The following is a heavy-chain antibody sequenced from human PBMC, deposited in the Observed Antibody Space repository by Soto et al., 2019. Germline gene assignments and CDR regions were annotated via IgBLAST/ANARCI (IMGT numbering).Heavy chain of an antibody. J-gene: IGHJ3*02. Sequence: EVQLLESGGGLVQPGGSLRLSCTASGFTFSSSAMSWVRQAPGQGLEWVASVSENGGSRGGTYYADSVKGRFTISRDNSKNTLYLKMDSLRGADTAVYYCASAKAVVIAALGIWGQGTMVTVSS. CDR2: VSENGGSRGGT. D-gene: IGHD2-21*01. CDR3: ASAKAVVIAALGI. V-gene: IGHV3-23*01. CDR1: GFTFSSSA.